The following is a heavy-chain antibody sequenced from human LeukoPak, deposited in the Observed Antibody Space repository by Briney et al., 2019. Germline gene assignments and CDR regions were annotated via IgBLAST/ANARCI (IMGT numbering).Heavy chain of an antibody. CDR1: GGSLSSYY. Sequence: SETLSLTCTVSGGSLSSYYWSWIRQPPGKGLEWLGYIYYSGSTNYNPSLKSRVTISVDTSKNQFSLKLSSVTAADTAVYYCARSPYYYGSGSYPDYWGQGTLVTVSS. CDR2: IYYSGST. V-gene: IGHV4-59*01. CDR3: ARSPYYYGSGSYPDY. D-gene: IGHD3-10*01. J-gene: IGHJ4*02.